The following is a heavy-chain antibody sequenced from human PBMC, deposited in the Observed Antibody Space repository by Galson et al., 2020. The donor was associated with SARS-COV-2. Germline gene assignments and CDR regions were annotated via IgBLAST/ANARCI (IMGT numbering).Heavy chain of an antibody. CDR2: SRIQTNIS. CDR1: GFTISHHY. Sequence: SLKISCAASGFTISHHYMDRVRKDPGKGLERDGRSRIQTNISEYAESVKGRNTNSRDDSKNSLYLQMSSLKTDDTAVYYCSRDRGYCSGDRCYYYAMDVWGQGTTVTVSS. D-gene: IGHD2-15*01. J-gene: IGHJ6*02. V-gene: IGHV3-72*01. CDR3: SRDRGYCSGDRCYYYAMDV.